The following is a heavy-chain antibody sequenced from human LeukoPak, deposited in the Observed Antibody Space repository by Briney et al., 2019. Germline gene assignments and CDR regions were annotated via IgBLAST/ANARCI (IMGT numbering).Heavy chain of an antibody. V-gene: IGHV1-3*01. CDR3: ARGDVLRYFDWSLRAPGGFDI. J-gene: IGHJ3*02. D-gene: IGHD3-9*01. CDR1: GYTFTSYA. CDR2: INAGNGNT. Sequence: GASVKVSCKASGYTFTSYAMHWVRQAPGQRLEWMGWINAGNGNTKYSQKFQGRVTITRDTSASTAYMELSSLRSEDTAVYYCARGDVLRYFDWSLRAPGGFDIWGQGTMVTVSS.